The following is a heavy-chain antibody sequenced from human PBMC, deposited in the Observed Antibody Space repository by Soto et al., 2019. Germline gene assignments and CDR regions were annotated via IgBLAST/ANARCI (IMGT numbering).Heavy chain of an antibody. V-gene: IGHV1-18*04. CDR2: ISPYTGKT. J-gene: IGHJ4*02. CDR3: ARDRYYDILTGPDY. D-gene: IGHD3-9*01. CDR1: GYCFITCC. Sequence: SVKVSCKACGYCFITCCLRWLHQAPGQGLEWMGWISPYTGKTNYAQKLQGRVTMTTDTSTSTAYMDLRSLRSDDTAVYYCARDRYYDILTGPDYWGQGTLVTVSS.